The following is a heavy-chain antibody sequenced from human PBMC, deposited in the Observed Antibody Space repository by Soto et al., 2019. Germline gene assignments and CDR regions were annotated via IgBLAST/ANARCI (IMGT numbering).Heavy chain of an antibody. Sequence: EVQLVESGGGLVQPGRSLRLSCAASGFTFDDYAMHWVRHAPGKGLEWVSSISWNSGSIGYADSVKGRFTISRDNAKNSLYLQMNSLRVEDTALYFCAKGEVPASASWFDPWGQGTLVTVSS. CDR1: GFTFDDYA. V-gene: IGHV3-9*01. J-gene: IGHJ5*02. D-gene: IGHD2-2*01. CDR2: ISWNSGSI. CDR3: AKGEVPASASWFDP.